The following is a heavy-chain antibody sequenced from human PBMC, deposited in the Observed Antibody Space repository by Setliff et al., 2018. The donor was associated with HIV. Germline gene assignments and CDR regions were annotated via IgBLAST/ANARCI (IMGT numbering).Heavy chain of an antibody. CDR1: GFTFSDHY. J-gene: IGHJ6*03. V-gene: IGHV3-72*01. D-gene: IGHD3-10*01. CDR3: ARGRLLWSGSYYYYYMDV. CDR2: TRNKANSYTT. Sequence: PGGSLRLSCAASGFTFSDHYMDWVRQAPGMGLEWVGRTRNKANSYTTEYAASVRGRFTISRDDSKNSLYLLMNSLKTEDTAVYYCARGRLLWSGSYYYYYMDVWGKGTTVTVSS.